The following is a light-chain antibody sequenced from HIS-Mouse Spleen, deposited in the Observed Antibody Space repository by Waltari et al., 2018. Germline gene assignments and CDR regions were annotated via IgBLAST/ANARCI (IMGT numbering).Light chain of an antibody. Sequence: QSVLTQPPSASGTPGQRAPISCPGSNSTIGSNTLNWYQQLPGTAPKLLIYSNNPRPSGVPDRFSGSKSGTSASLAISGLQSEDEADYYCAAWDVSLSGWVFGGGTKLTVL. V-gene: IGLV1-44*01. CDR3: AAWDVSLSGWV. CDR1: NSTIGSNT. J-gene: IGLJ3*02. CDR2: SNN.